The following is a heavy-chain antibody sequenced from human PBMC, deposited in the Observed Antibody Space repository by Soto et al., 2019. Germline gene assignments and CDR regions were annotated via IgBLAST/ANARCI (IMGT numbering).Heavy chain of an antibody. D-gene: IGHD3-16*02. CDR1: GGSFRGYY. Sequence: QVQLQQWGAGLLKPSDTLSLTCAVYGGSFRGYYWSWIRQPPGKGLEWIGEINHSGSTNYNPSLTSRVTISVDTSKHQFSLKLSSVTDADTAVYYCARGRMSYGSPMWAFDIWGQGTMVTVSS. V-gene: IGHV4-34*01. CDR3: ARGRMSYGSPMWAFDI. CDR2: INHSGST. J-gene: IGHJ3*02.